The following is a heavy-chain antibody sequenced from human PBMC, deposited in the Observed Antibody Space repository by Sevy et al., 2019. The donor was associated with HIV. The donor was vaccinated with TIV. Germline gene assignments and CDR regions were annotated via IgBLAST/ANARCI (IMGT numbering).Heavy chain of an antibody. CDR3: AGENAWGRGYA. V-gene: IGHV4-59*08. D-gene: IGHD6-25*01. CDR1: GGSITSLY. Sequence: SETLSLTCTVSGGSITSLYWNWIRQPPGKGLEWIANIYYNGHINYNPSLKSRVTLTLDTSKNQFSLRLSSVTAADTAMYYCAGENAWGRGYAWGQGTLVTVSS. CDR2: IYYNGHI. J-gene: IGHJ5*02.